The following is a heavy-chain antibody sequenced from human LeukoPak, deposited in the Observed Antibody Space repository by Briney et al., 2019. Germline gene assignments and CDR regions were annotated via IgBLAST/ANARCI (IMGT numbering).Heavy chain of an antibody. CDR1: GASISSYH. Sequence: PSETLSLTCTVSGASISSYHWSWIRQPPGKGLEWIGYISNSGSTNYNPSLKSRVTISLDTSKNQFSLKLSSVTAADTAVYYCARTERWLHWDYRGQGTLVTVSS. V-gene: IGHV4-59*08. D-gene: IGHD5-24*01. CDR2: ISNSGST. J-gene: IGHJ4*02. CDR3: ARTERWLHWDY.